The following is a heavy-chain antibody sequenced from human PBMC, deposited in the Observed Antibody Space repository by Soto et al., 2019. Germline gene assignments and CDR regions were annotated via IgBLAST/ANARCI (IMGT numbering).Heavy chain of an antibody. Sequence: GESLKISCKGPGYSFTSYWISWVRQMPGKGLEWMGRIDPSDSYTNYSPSFQGHVTISADKSISTAYLQWSSLKASDTAMYYCAKTDSSVYFPNPWGQGTMVNV. CDR1: GYSFTSYW. D-gene: IGHD3-22*01. CDR3: AKTDSSVYFPNP. CDR2: IDPSDSYT. J-gene: IGHJ3*01. V-gene: IGHV5-10-1*01.